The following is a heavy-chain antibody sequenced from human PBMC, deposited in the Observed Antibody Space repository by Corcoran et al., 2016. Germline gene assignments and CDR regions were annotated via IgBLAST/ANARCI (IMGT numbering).Heavy chain of an antibody. V-gene: IGHV3-73*02. D-gene: IGHD3-16*01. CDR2: IRTKVNNYAT. J-gene: IGHJ6*02. CDR3: TRGIGGRGMDV. Sequence: EVQLVESGGDLVQPGGSLKLSCAASGFTFSDSAIHWVRQASGKGLEWVGLIRTKVNNYATAYGASVRDRLTISRDDSKNMAYLQVNSLKSEDTAVYYCTRGIGGRGMDVWGQGTTVTVSS. CDR1: GFTFSDSA.